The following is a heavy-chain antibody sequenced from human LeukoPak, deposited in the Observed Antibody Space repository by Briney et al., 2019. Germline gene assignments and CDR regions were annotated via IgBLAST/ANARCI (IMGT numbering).Heavy chain of an antibody. CDR1: GGSFSGYY. CDR3: AGGQHSSSPVFDF. Sequence: SETLSLTCAVYGGSFSGYYWSWIRQPPGKGLEWIGEINHSGSTKYNPSLKSRVTISEDTSKHQFSLKLSSVTAADTAVYYCAGGQHSSSPVFDFWGQGTLVTVSS. D-gene: IGHD6-6*01. CDR2: INHSGST. V-gene: IGHV4-34*01. J-gene: IGHJ4*02.